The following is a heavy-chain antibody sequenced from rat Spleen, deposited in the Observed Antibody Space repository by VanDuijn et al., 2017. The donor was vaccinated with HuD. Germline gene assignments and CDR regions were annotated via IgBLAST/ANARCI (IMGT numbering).Heavy chain of an antibody. Sequence: VQLVESGGGLVQPGRSLKLSCAASGFTFSDYAMAWVRQAPKKGLEWVAYISSSSGTVYADAVKGRFTISRDNAKNTLYLQLNSLRSEDTAIYYCAREGLWSPYWGQGVMVTVSS. J-gene: IGHJ2*01. CDR3: AREGLWSPY. V-gene: IGHV5-62*01. CDR2: ISSSSGT. D-gene: IGHD1-3*01. CDR1: GFTFSDYA.